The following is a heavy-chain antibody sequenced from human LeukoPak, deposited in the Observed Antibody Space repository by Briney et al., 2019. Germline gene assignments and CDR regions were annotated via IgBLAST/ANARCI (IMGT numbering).Heavy chain of an antibody. CDR2: IDYRGST. CDR3: ARSRSGYSYDHAAFDI. CDR1: GGSISSYY. V-gene: IGHV4-59*01. D-gene: IGHD5-18*01. J-gene: IGHJ3*02. Sequence: SETLSLTCTVSGGSISSYYWSWIRQPPGKGLEWIAYIDYRGSTTYNPSLKSRVTISVDTSRDQFSLKLSSVTAADTAVYYCARSRSGYSYDHAAFDIWGQGTMVTVSS.